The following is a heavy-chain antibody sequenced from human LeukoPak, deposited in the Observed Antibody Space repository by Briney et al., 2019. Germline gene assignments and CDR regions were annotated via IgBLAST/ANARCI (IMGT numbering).Heavy chain of an antibody. CDR3: ARGAAPVDYYYYMDV. Sequence: ASVKVSCKASGYTFTSYDINWVRQATGQGLEWMGWMNPNSGNTGYAQKFQGRVTMTTNTSISTAYMELSSLRSEDTAVYYCARGAAPVDYYYYMDVWGKGTTVTVSS. CDR1: GYTFTSYD. J-gene: IGHJ6*03. D-gene: IGHD4-23*01. V-gene: IGHV1-8*01. CDR2: MNPNSGNT.